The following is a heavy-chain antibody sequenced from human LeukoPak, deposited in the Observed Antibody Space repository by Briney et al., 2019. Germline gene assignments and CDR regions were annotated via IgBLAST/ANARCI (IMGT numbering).Heavy chain of an antibody. CDR2: ISAYNGNT. J-gene: IGHJ3*02. Sequence: ASVKVSCKASGYTFTSYGISWVRQAPGQGLEWMGWISAYNGNTNYAQKLQGRVTMTTDTSTSTAYMELRSLRSDDAAVYYCARGYDQLLLVAFDIWGQGTMVTVSS. CDR3: ARGYDQLLLVAFDI. D-gene: IGHD2-2*01. V-gene: IGHV1-18*04. CDR1: GYTFTSYG.